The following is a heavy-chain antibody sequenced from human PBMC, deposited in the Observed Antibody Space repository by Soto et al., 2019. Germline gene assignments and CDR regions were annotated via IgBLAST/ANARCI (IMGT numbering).Heavy chain of an antibody. CDR2: ISRTSNYI. CDR3: ASGVFGLVSPVIGGY. D-gene: IGHD3-3*01. J-gene: IGHJ4*02. Sequence: EVQLVESGGGLVKPGGSLRLSCAASGFTFSSYSMNWVRQAPGKGLEWVSSISRTSNYIYYTDSVKGRFTISRDNAKNSIYLQMNSLRAEDTATYYCASGVFGLVSPVIGGYWGQGTLVTVSS. V-gene: IGHV3-21*02. CDR1: GFTFSSYS.